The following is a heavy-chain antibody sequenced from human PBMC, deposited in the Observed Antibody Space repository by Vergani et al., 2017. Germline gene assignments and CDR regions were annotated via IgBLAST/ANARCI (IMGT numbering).Heavy chain of an antibody. V-gene: IGHV3-33*01. Sequence: QLQLVESGGGVVQPGRSLRLSCAASGFTFRSYGMHWVRQAPGKGLEWVAVIWYDGSNKYYADSVKGRFTISRDNSKNTLYLQMNSLRAEETAVYYCAREGGCGGDCYRLTPLYYYYYMDVWGKGTTVTVSS. CDR1: GFTFRSYG. CDR3: AREGGCGGDCYRLTPLYYYYYMDV. D-gene: IGHD2-21*01. J-gene: IGHJ6*03. CDR2: IWYDGSNK.